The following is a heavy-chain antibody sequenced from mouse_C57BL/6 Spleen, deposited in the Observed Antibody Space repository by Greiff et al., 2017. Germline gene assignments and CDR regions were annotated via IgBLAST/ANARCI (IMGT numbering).Heavy chain of an antibody. CDR2: INYDGSST. D-gene: IGHD1-1*01. CDR1: GFTFSDYY. CDR3: AREGLLRTYAMDY. J-gene: IGHJ4*01. Sequence: EVQLQESEGGLVQPGSSMKLSCTASGFTFSDYYMAWVRQVPEKGLEWVANINYDGSSTYYLDSLKSRFIISRDNAKNILYLQMSSLKSEDTATYYCAREGLLRTYAMDYWGQGTSVTVSS. V-gene: IGHV5-16*01.